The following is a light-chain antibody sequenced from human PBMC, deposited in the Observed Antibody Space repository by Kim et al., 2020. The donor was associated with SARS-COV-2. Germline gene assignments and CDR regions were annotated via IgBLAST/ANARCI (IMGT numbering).Light chain of an antibody. CDR2: AKD. CDR3: NCRDSSGYHLV. CDR1: SLRNYY. V-gene: IGLV3-19*01. Sequence: SSELTQDPAVSVALGQTVTITCQGNSLRNYYTSWYQQKPGLAPVLVIYAKDNRPSGIPDRFSGSSSGNTASLTITGAQAEDEADYYCNCRDSSGYHLVFGPGTKVTVL. J-gene: IGLJ1*01.